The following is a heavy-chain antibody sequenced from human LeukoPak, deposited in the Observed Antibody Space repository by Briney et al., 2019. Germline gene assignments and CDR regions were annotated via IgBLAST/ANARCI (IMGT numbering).Heavy chain of an antibody. V-gene: IGHV3-30*04. CDR3: AREDYTGYYYYYMDV. CDR1: GFTFSSYA. Sequence: GGSLRLSCAASGFTFSSYAMHWVRQAPGKGLEWVAVISYDGSNKYYADSVKGRFTISRDNSKNTLYLQMNSLRAEDTAVYYCAREDYTGYYYYYMDVWGKGTTVTVSS. J-gene: IGHJ6*03. D-gene: IGHD3-16*01. CDR2: ISYDGSNK.